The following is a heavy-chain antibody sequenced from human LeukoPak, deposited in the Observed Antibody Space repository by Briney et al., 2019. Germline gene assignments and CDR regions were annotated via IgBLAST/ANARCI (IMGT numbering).Heavy chain of an antibody. V-gene: IGHV4-38-2*02. CDR1: GYSISSGYY. Sequence: SETLSLTCTVSGYSISSGYYWGWIRQPPGKGLEWIGSIYHSGSTYYNPSLKSRVTISVDTSKNQFSLKLSSVTAADTAVYYCARDPYLGIVVVPIADDYWGQGTLVTVSS. CDR3: ARDPYLGIVVVPIADDY. D-gene: IGHD2-2*01. CDR2: IYHSGST. J-gene: IGHJ4*02.